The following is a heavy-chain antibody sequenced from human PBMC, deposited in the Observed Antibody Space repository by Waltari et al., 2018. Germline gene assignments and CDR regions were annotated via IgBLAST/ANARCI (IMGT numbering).Heavy chain of an antibody. Sequence: QVQLVQSGAEVKKPGASVKVSCKASGYTFNGYYMHWVRQAPGQWVVWMGCINPNSGGTMYEKKFQGRVTMTRDTSISIAYMELSRLRYDDTAVYYCARDVGFGEFDAFDIWGQGTMVTVSS. CDR3: ARDVGFGEFDAFDI. J-gene: IGHJ3*02. D-gene: IGHD3-10*01. CDR2: INPNSGGT. CDR1: GYTFNGYY. V-gene: IGHV1-2*02.